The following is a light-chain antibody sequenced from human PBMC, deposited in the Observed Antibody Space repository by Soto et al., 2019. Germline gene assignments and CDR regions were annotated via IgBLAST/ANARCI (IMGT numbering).Light chain of an antibody. CDR2: ENY. V-gene: IGLV1-51*02. CDR3: GAWDGSLNGGV. Sequence: QSVLTQPPSVSAAPGQKVTISCSGSSSNIGSNYVSWYQQLPGTAPKLLIYENYERPSGIPDRFSGYKSGTSATLGITGRQTGDEADYYCGAWDGSLNGGVFGGGTKLTVL. J-gene: IGLJ2*01. CDR1: SSNIGSNY.